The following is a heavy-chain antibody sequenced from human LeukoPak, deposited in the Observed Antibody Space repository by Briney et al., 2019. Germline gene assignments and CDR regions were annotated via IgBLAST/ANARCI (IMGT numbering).Heavy chain of an antibody. CDR2: IYYSGST. V-gene: IGHV4-39*01. Sequence: PSETLSLTCTVSGGPISSVSYHWAWIRQPPGKGLEWIGSIYYSGSTYYNPSLKSRVTISVDTSKNQFSLKLSSVTAADTAVYYCARHSLAPFYYFDYWGQGTLVTVSS. J-gene: IGHJ4*02. D-gene: IGHD1-1*01. CDR1: GGPISSVSYH. CDR3: ARHSLAPFYYFDY.